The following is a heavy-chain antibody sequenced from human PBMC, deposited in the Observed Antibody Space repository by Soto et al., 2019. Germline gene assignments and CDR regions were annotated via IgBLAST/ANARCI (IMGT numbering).Heavy chain of an antibody. CDR1: GYTFTSYA. V-gene: IGHV1-3*01. CDR2: INAGNGNT. Sequence: QVQLVQSGAEVKKPGASVKVSCKASGYTFTSYAMHWVRQPPGQRLEWMGWINAGNGNTNYAQKLQGRVTMTTDTSTSTAYMELRSLRSDDTAVYYCARWGSGPTHYWGQGTLVTVSS. J-gene: IGHJ4*02. D-gene: IGHD2-15*01. CDR3: ARWGSGPTHY.